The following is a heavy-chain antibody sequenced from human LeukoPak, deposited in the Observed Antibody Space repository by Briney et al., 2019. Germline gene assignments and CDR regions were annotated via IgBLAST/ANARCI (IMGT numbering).Heavy chain of an antibody. Sequence: SETLSLTCAVYGGSFSGYYWSWIRQPPGKGLEWIGHLYYSGSTYYNPSLKSRVTISVDTSKNQFSLKLSSVTAADTAVYYCARGHTAVTRHFDFWGQGTLVTVSS. D-gene: IGHD4-17*01. CDR3: ARGHTAVTRHFDF. CDR1: GGSFSGYY. CDR2: LYYSGST. V-gene: IGHV4-34*01. J-gene: IGHJ4*02.